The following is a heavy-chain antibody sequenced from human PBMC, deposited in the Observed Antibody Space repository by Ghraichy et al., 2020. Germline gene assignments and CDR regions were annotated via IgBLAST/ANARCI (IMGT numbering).Heavy chain of an antibody. CDR2: ISYDGTNK. CDR3: ARGNPFGYTSYWPRLDY. CDR1: RFTFSEYT. V-gene: IGHV3-30-3*01. Sequence: GGSLRLSCAASRFTFSEYTIHWVRQAPGRGLEWVAVISYDGTNKYYADSVKGRFTISRDNSKNTLYLQMNSLRAEDTAVYYCARGNPFGYTSYWPRLDYWGQGTLVTVSS. J-gene: IGHJ4*02. D-gene: IGHD5-18*01.